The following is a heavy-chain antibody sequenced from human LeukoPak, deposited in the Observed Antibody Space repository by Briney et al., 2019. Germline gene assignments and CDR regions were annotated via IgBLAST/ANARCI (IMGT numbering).Heavy chain of an antibody. D-gene: IGHD3-16*01. Sequence: AGGSLRLSCAASGFTFSSYGMSWVRQAPGKGLEWIGEIYHSGTANYNPSLKSRVTISVDKSKNQFSLKLSSVTAADTAVYYCARDLGGKYDYVWGSYYDYWGQGTLVTVSS. J-gene: IGHJ4*02. CDR3: ARDLGGKYDYVWGSYYDY. CDR1: GFTFSSYGM. CDR2: IYHSGTA. V-gene: IGHV4-4*02.